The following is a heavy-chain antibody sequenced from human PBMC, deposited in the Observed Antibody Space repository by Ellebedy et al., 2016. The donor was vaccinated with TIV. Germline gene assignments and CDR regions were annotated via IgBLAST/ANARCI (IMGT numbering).Heavy chain of an antibody. CDR3: ARDRRGSYDF. Sequence: ESLKISCAASGFTVSSNYMSWVRQAPGKGLEWIGYISNTGNTNYNPSLKSRVSISLDTSRSQFSLSLTSVTAADTAVYFCARDRRGSYDFWGQGTLIAVSS. J-gene: IGHJ4*02. V-gene: IGHV4-59*02. CDR1: GFTVSSNY. CDR2: ISNTGNT. D-gene: IGHD3-10*01.